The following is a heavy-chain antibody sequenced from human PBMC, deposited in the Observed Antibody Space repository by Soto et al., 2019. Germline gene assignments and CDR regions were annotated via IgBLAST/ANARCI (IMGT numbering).Heavy chain of an antibody. D-gene: IGHD5-12*01. Sequence: QVQLVEAGGGVVQPGRYLRLSCAASGFTFSSYGMHWVRQAPGKGLEWVAVISYDGSNKYYADSVKGRFTISRDNSKNALYLQMNSLRAEDTAVYYCAKAYSGYDCFDYWGQGTLVTVSS. CDR1: GFTFSSYG. CDR3: AKAYSGYDCFDY. J-gene: IGHJ4*02. V-gene: IGHV3-30*18. CDR2: ISYDGSNK.